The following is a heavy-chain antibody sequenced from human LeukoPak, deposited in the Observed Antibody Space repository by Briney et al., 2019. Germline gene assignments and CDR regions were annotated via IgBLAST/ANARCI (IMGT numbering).Heavy chain of an antibody. CDR1: GYTFTGYY. V-gene: IGHV1-2*04. J-gene: IGHJ4*02. Sequence: ASVKVSCKASGYTFTGYYMRWVRQAPGQGLEWMGWINPNSGGTNYAQKFQGWVTMTRDTSISTAYMELSRLRSDDTAVYYCARAASIVVVPAAMSFDYWGQGTLVTVSS. D-gene: IGHD2-2*01. CDR2: INPNSGGT. CDR3: ARAASIVVVPAAMSFDY.